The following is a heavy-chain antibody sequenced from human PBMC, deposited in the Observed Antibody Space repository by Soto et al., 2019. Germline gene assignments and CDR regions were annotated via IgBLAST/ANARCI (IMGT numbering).Heavy chain of an antibody. J-gene: IGHJ4*02. CDR2: IKQDGSEK. Sequence: GGSLRLSCAASGFTFSSYWMSWVRQAPGKGLEWVANIKQDGSEKYYVDSVKGRFTISRDNAKNSLYLQMNSLRAEDTAVYYCARDHYYGSGGDYFDYWGQGTLVTVSS. D-gene: IGHD3-10*01. CDR3: ARDHYYGSGGDYFDY. CDR1: GFTFSSYW. V-gene: IGHV3-7*01.